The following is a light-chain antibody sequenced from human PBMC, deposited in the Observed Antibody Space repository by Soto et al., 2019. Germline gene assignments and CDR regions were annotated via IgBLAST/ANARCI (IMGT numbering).Light chain of an antibody. J-gene: IGKJ1*01. CDR1: QSVSSN. CDR2: GAS. Sequence: EIVMTQSPATLSVSPGERATLSCRASQSVSSNLAWYQQKPGQAPRLLIYGASTRATGIPARFSGSRSGTEFTLTSSSLQYEDFAVYYCQHYNNWPRTFGQGTKVEIK. V-gene: IGKV3-15*01. CDR3: QHYNNWPRT.